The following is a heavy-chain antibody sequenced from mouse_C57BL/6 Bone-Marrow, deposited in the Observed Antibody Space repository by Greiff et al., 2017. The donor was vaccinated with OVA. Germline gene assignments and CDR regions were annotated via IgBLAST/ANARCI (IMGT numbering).Heavy chain of an antibody. D-gene: IGHD2-12*01. CDR2: IDPSDSYT. CDR1: GYTFTSYW. J-gene: IGHJ3*01. CDR3: ARSVTSAY. Sequence: QVQLQQPGAELVRPGTSVKLSCKASGYTFTSYWMHWVKQRPGQGLEWIGVIDPSDSYTNYNQKFKGKATLTVDTSSSTAYMQLSSLTSEDSAVYCCARSVTSAYWGQGTLVTVSA. V-gene: IGHV1-59*01.